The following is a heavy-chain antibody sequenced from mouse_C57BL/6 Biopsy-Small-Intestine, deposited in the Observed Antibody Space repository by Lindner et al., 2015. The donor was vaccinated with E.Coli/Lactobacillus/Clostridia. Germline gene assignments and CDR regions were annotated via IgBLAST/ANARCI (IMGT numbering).Heavy chain of an antibody. CDR1: GFTFSDYG. J-gene: IGHJ2*01. Sequence: VQLQESGGGLVKPGGSRKLSCAASGFTFSDYGMHWVRQAPEKGLEWITYISGGSTTIYHADTVKGRFTISRDNAKNTLFLQMTSLRSEDTAMYYCVRGGSYGDDYWGQGTTLTVSS. V-gene: IGHV5-17*01. CDR3: VRGGSYGDDY. CDR2: ISGGSTTI. D-gene: IGHD1-1*02.